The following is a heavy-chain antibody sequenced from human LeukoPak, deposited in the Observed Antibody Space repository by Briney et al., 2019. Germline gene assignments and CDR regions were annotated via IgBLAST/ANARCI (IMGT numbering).Heavy chain of an antibody. CDR2: IYYSGST. D-gene: IGHD2-15*01. CDR1: GGSISSSSYY. CDR3: ASLHGYCSGGSCYPDDY. J-gene: IGHJ4*02. Sequence: PSETLSLXCTVSGGSISSSSYYWGWSRQPPGKGPEWIGSIYYSGSTYYNPSLKSRVTISVDTSKNQFSLKLSSVTAADTAVYYCASLHGYCSGGSCYPDDYWGQGTLVTVSS. V-gene: IGHV4-39*01.